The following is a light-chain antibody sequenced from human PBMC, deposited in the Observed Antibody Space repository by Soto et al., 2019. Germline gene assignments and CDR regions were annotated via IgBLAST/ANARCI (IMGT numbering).Light chain of an antibody. J-gene: IGKJ5*01. Sequence: EVGLTQSPGTLSLSPGERATRSGRASQSVSSSYLAWYQQKPGQAPRLLIYAASSRATGIPDRFSGSGSGTDFTLTINRLEPEDFAVYYCQQYGSSITFGQGTRLEIK. CDR1: QSVSSSY. CDR2: AAS. CDR3: QQYGSSIT. V-gene: IGKV3-20*01.